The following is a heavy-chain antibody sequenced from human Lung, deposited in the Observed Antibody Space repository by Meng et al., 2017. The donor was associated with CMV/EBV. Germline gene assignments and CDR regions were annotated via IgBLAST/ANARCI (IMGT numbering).Heavy chain of an antibody. CDR2: IKQDGSEK. J-gene: IGHJ3*02. CDR1: GFTFSSYW. V-gene: IGHV3-7*01. Sequence: GEXXTISCAASGFTFSSYWMSWVRQAPGKGLEWVANIKQDGSEKYYVDSVKGRFTISRDNAKNSLYLQMNSLRAEDTAVYYCASPRRGAVDIWGQGTMVTVSS. CDR3: ASPRRGAVDI. D-gene: IGHD3-10*01.